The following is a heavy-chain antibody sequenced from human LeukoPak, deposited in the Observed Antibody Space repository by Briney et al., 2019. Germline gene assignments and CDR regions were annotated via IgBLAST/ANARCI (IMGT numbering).Heavy chain of an antibody. V-gene: IGHV4-30-4*08. D-gene: IGHD3-22*01. CDR2: IYYSGST. CDR1: GGSISSGDYY. Sequence: PSQTLSLTCTVSGGSISSGDYYWSWIRQPPGKGLEWIGYIYYSGSTNYYPSLKSRVTISVDTSKNQFSLKLSSVTAADTAVYYCARGGPLADSSGYWGYWGQGTLVTVSS. J-gene: IGHJ4*02. CDR3: ARGGPLADSSGYWGY.